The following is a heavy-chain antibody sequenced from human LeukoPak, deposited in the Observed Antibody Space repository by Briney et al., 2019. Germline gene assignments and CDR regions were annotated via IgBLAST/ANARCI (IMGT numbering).Heavy chain of an antibody. V-gene: IGHV3-74*01. CDR3: ARDAVTGTMDY. Sequence: GGSLRLSCAASGLTFSSYWMHWVRQAPGKGLVWVSRINSDGSSTSYADSVKGRFTTSRDNSKNTLYLQMNSLRAEDTAVYYCARDAVTGTMDYWGQGTLVTVSS. CDR2: INSDGSST. D-gene: IGHD1-1*01. J-gene: IGHJ4*02. CDR1: GLTFSSYW.